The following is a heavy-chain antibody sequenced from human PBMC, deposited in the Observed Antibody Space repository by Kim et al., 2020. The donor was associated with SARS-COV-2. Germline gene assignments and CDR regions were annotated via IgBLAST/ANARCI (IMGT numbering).Heavy chain of an antibody. Sequence: ADSVNGRFTISRDNSKNTLYLQMHSLRAEDTAVYYCARVSYYYDSSALDYWGQGTLVTVSS. D-gene: IGHD3-22*01. J-gene: IGHJ4*02. V-gene: IGHV3-30*07. CDR3: ARVSYYYDSSALDY.